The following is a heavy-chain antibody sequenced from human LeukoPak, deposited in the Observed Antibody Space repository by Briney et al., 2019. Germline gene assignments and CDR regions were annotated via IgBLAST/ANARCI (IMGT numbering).Heavy chain of an antibody. D-gene: IGHD6-19*01. CDR1: GYTFTSYG. CDR2: ISAYNGNT. Sequence: ASVTVSCKASGYTFTSYGISWVRQAPGQGLEWMGWISAYNGNTNYAQKLQGRVTMTTDTSTSTAYMELRSLRSDDTAVYYCARVSGSSGWTYYYYGMDVWGQGTTVTVSS. V-gene: IGHV1-18*01. CDR3: ARVSGSSGWTYYYYGMDV. J-gene: IGHJ6*02.